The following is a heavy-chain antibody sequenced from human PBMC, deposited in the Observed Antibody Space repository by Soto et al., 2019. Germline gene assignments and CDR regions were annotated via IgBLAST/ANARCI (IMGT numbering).Heavy chain of an antibody. CDR2: ISGSGSST. V-gene: IGHV3-23*01. CDR1: GFTFSSYA. J-gene: IGHJ4*02. D-gene: IGHD2-15*01. CDR3: ARGTCRSGGSCYSTFDY. Sequence: EVQLLESGGGLVQPGGSPTLSCAASGFTFSSYAMSWVRQAPGKGLGWVSVISGSGSSTYYADSVKGRFTISRDNSKSTLYLQMNSLRAEDTAVYYCARGTCRSGGSCYSTFDYWGQGTLVTVSS.